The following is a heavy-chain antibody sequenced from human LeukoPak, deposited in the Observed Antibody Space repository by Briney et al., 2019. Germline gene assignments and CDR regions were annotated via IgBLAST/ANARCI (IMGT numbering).Heavy chain of an antibody. CDR1: GFSVSSKY. J-gene: IGHJ5*02. Sequence: GWSLRLSCTASGFSVSSKYVSWVRQAPGRGREGVSGIYSGGDTYYAESVKGRFTISTDNSKNTVYLQMSSLRTADTAVDYCGSSLLFTTVTPIRLGHWGQGTLVTVSS. CDR3: GSSLLFTTVTPIRLGH. D-gene: IGHD4-17*01. V-gene: IGHV3-66*02. CDR2: IYSGGDT.